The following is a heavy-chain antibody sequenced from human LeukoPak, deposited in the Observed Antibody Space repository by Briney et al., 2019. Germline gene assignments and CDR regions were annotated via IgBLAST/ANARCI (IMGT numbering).Heavy chain of an antibody. CDR1: GYTFTNFF. D-gene: IGHD1-14*01. V-gene: IGHV1-46*01. J-gene: IGHJ4*02. Sequence: EASVKVSCKASGYTFTNFFMHWVRQAPGQGLEWMGIINPNGGSTRYAQKFQGRVTMTRDTSTSTVYMELSSLRSEDTAVYYCARDSTGYYFDSWGQGTLVTVSS. CDR3: ARDSTGYYFDS. CDR2: INPNGGST.